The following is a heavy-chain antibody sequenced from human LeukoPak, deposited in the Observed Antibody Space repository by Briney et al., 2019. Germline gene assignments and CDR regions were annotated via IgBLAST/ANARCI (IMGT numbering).Heavy chain of an antibody. Sequence: GGSLRLSCAASGFTFSSYAMSWVRQAPGKGLEWVSAISGSGGSTYYADSVKGRFTISRDNSKNTLYLQMNSLRAEDTAVYYCARGVVATNRHHFDYWGQGTLVTVSS. J-gene: IGHJ4*02. CDR1: GFTFSSYA. V-gene: IGHV3-23*01. CDR2: ISGSGGST. CDR3: ARGVVATNRHHFDY. D-gene: IGHD5-12*01.